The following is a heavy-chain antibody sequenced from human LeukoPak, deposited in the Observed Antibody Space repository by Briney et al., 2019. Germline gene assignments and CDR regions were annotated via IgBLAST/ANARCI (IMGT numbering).Heavy chain of an antibody. CDR2: IYYSGST. D-gene: IGHD3-3*01. J-gene: IGHJ6*03. V-gene: IGHV4-59*01. Sequence: PSETLSLTCTVSGGSISSYYWSWIRQPPGKGLEWLGYIYYSGSTNYNPSLKSRVTISVDTSKNQFSLKLSSVTAADTAVYYCARDYPSSDFWSGLTPQYVDVWGKGTTVTVS. CDR3: ARDYPSSDFWSGLTPQYVDV. CDR1: GGSISSYY.